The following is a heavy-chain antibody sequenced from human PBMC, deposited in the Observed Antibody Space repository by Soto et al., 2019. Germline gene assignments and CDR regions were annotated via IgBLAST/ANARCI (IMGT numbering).Heavy chain of an antibody. CDR1: GGSISSSNYY. Sequence: QLQLQESGPGLVKPSKTLSLTCTVSGGSISSSNYYWGWIRQPPGKGLEWIGSIYYSGSTYYNPSLKSRVTIFVDTSKNQFSLKLSSVTAADTAVYYCATQEVGGSYVYTFDPWGQGTLVTVSS. CDR2: IYYSGST. J-gene: IGHJ5*02. D-gene: IGHD1-26*01. V-gene: IGHV4-39*01. CDR3: ATQEVGGSYVYTFDP.